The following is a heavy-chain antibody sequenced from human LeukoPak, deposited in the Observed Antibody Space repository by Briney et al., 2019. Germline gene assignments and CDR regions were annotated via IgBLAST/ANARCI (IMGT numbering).Heavy chain of an antibody. J-gene: IGHJ4*02. D-gene: IGHD1-26*01. CDR1: GFTFSSYW. CDR3: AKETSSGNFVTIDC. V-gene: IGHV3-7*01. CDR2: IKQDGSEK. Sequence: PGGSLRLSCAASGFTFSSYWMSWVRQAPGKGLEWVANIKQDGSEKYYVDSVKGRFTISRANAKNSLYLQMNSLRAEDTAVYYCAKETSSGNFVTIDCWGQGALVTVSS.